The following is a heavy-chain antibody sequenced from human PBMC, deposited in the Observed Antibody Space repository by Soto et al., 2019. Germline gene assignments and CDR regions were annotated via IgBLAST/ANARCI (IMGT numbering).Heavy chain of an antibody. J-gene: IGHJ6*02. CDR1: GFTFSSYA. Sequence: GGSLRLSCAASGFTFSSYAMSWVRQAPGKGLEWVSAISGSGGSTYYADSVKGRFTISRDNSKNTLYLQMNSLRAEDTAVYYCAKYVDYDFWSGYPYYYYYGMDVWGQGTTVTVSS. D-gene: IGHD3-3*01. V-gene: IGHV3-23*01. CDR2: ISGSGGST. CDR3: AKYVDYDFWSGYPYYYYYGMDV.